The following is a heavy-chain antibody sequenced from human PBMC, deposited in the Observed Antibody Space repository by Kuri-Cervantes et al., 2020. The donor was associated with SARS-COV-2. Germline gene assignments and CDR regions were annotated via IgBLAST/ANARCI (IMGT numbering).Heavy chain of an antibody. V-gene: IGHV3-11*04. J-gene: IGHJ2*01. CDR3: ARGDQELGMVWYFDL. D-gene: IGHD7-27*01. Sequence: GESLKISCAASGFTFSDYYMSWIRQAPGKGLEWVSYISSSGNTIYYADSVKGRFTISRDNAKNSLYLQMNSLRAEDTAVYYCARGDQELGMVWYFDLWGRGTLVTVSS. CDR2: ISSSGNTI. CDR1: GFTFSDYY.